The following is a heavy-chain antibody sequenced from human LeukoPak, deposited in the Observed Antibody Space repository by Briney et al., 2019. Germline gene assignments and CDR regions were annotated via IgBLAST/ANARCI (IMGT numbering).Heavy chain of an antibody. V-gene: IGHV4-59*01. CDR1: GGSISSYY. CDR2: IYYSGST. D-gene: IGHD6-6*01. CDR3: ARHVSSSDDLDY. Sequence: SETLSLTCTVSGGSISSYYWSWIRHPPGKGMEWIGYIYYSGSTNYNPSLKSRVTISVDTSKNQFSLKLSSVTAADTAVYYCARHVSSSDDLDYWGQGTLVTVSS. J-gene: IGHJ4*02.